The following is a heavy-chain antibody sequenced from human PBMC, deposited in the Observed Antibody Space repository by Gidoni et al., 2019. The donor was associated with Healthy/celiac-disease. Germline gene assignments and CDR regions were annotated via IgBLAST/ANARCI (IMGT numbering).Heavy chain of an antibody. CDR3: ARGKISSSFFYYYYGMDV. J-gene: IGHJ6*02. CDR2: INQSGST. CDR1: GGSFSGYY. V-gene: IGHV4-34*01. Sequence: QVQLQQWGAGLLKPAETLSLTCAVYGGSFSGYYWSWIRQPPGKGLEWIGEINQSGSTNYNPSLNSRATISVYTSKNHFSLKRSFVTAADTAVYYCARGKISSSFFYYYYGMDVWGQGTTVTVS. D-gene: IGHD6-6*01.